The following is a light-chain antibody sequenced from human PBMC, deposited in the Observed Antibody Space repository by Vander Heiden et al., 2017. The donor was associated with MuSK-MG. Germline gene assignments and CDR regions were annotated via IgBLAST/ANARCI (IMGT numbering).Light chain of an antibody. Sequence: SYELTQPPSVSVSPGQTASITCPGDKLGDKYACWYQQKPGQSPVLVIYQDSKRPSGIPERFSGSNSGITATLTISGTQARDEADYYCQAWDSSTEHVVFGGGTKLTVL. V-gene: IGLV3-1*01. J-gene: IGLJ2*01. CDR2: QDS. CDR3: QAWDSSTEHVV. CDR1: KLGDKY.